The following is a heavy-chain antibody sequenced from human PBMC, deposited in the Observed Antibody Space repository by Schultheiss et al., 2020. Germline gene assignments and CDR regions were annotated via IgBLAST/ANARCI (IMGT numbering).Heavy chain of an antibody. Sequence: SETLSLTCTVSGGSISSYYWSCIRQPAGKGLEWIGYIYYSGSTNYNPSLKSRVTISVDTSKNRFSLRLSSVTAADTAVYYCARLTVTGEVGYWGQGTLVTVSS. CDR1: GGSISSYY. D-gene: IGHD7-27*01. CDR2: IYYSGST. J-gene: IGHJ4*02. CDR3: ARLTVTGEVGY. V-gene: IGHV4-59*08.